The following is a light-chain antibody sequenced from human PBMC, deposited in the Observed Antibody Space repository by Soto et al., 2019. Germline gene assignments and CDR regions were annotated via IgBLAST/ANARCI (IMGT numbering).Light chain of an antibody. V-gene: IGLV2-14*01. Sequence: QSALTQPASVSGSPGQSITISCTGTSSDIGGYDFVSWYQQHPGKVPKLIIHEVSNRPSGVSNRFSGSKSGNTASLTISGLQTEDEADYYCRSHGGSNPFHVFGTGPKLTVL. CDR1: SSDIGGYDF. CDR3: RSHGGSNPFHV. J-gene: IGLJ1*01. CDR2: EVS.